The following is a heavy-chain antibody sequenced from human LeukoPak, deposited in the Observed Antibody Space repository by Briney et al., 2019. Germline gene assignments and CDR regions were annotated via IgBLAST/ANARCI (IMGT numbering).Heavy chain of an antibody. J-gene: IGHJ2*01. Sequence: SETLSLTCTVSGGSISSHYWSWIRQPPGKGLEWIGYIYYSGSTNYNPSLKSRVTISVDTSKNQFSLKLSSVTAADTAVYYCAREVPSYFDLWGRGTLVTVSS. V-gene: IGHV4-59*11. CDR3: AREVPSYFDL. CDR1: GGSISSHY. CDR2: IYYSGST.